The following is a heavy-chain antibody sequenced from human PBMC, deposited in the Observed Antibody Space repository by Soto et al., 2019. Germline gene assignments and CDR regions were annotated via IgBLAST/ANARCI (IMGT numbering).Heavy chain of an antibody. V-gene: IGHV3-13*01. J-gene: IGHJ4*02. Sequence: PGGSLRLSCAASGFTFSSYDMHWVRQATGKGLEWVSAIGTAGDTYYPGSVKGRFTISRENAKNSLYLQMNSLRAEDTAVYYCARARISGSWYLSDFDYWGQGTLVTVSS. D-gene: IGHD6-13*01. CDR3: ARARISGSWYLSDFDY. CDR1: GFTFSSYD. CDR2: IGTAGDT.